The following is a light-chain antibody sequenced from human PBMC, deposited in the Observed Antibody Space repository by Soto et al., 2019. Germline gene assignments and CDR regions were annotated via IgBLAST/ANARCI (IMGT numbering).Light chain of an antibody. CDR1: QSISSW. CDR3: QQYNTYPRT. CDR2: KAS. V-gene: IGKV1-5*03. J-gene: IGKJ1*01. Sequence: DIQVTQSPSTLSASVGDRVTITCRASQSISSWLAWYQQKPGKAPKLLIYKASNLENGVPSRFSGSGSGTEFTLTISSLQPDDLATYYCQQYNTYPRTFGQGTKVEIK.